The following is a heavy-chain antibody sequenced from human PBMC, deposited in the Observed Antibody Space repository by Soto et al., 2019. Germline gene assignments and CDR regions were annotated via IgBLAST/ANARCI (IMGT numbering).Heavy chain of an antibody. CDR3: AKEGRGAGSYYYYGMDV. Sequence: QVQLVESGGGVVQPGRSLRLSCAASGFTFSSYGMHWVRQAPGKGLEWVAVISYDGSNKYYADSVKGRFTISRDNSKNTLYLQMNSLRAEDTAVYDCAKEGRGAGSYYYYGMDVWGQGTTVTVSS. D-gene: IGHD3-10*01. CDR1: GFTFSSYG. CDR2: ISYDGSNK. J-gene: IGHJ6*02. V-gene: IGHV3-30*18.